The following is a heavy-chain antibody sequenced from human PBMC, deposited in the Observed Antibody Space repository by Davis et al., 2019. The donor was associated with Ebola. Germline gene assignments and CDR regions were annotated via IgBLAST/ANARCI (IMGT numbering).Heavy chain of an antibody. CDR2: ISSSSSYI. CDR3: ARDPIRGYGVVVTYMDV. D-gene: IGHD2-2*01. Sequence: GESLKTPCAASGFTFSSYSMNWVRQAPGQGLEWVSSISSSSSYIYYADSVKGRFTISRDNAKNSLYLQMNSLRAEDTAVYYCARDPIRGYGVVVTYMDVWGKGTTVTVSS. V-gene: IGHV3-21*01. J-gene: IGHJ6*03. CDR1: GFTFSSYS.